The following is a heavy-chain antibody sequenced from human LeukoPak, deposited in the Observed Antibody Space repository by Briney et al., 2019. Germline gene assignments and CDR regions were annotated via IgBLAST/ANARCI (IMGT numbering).Heavy chain of an antibody. J-gene: IGHJ4*02. V-gene: IGHV4-39*01. CDR3: ARLFCSRSSCFPGDY. CDR1: GGSITSSGYY. D-gene: IGHD2-2*01. Sequence: PSETLSLTCTVSGGSITSSGYYWGWLRQPPGTGLEWVGTIYHSGSTFHNPSLKSRVTLSIATSKSQFSLKLTSVTAADTAVYYCARLFCSRSSCFPGDYWGQGTLVTVSS. CDR2: IYHSGST.